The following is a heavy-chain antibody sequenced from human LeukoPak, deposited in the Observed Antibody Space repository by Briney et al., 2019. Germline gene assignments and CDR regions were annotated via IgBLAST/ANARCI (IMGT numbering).Heavy chain of an antibody. CDR3: ARGGGLDV. Sequence: GGSLRLSCAASGFTFSSYCMNWARQAPGKGLGWVASINHNGNVNYYVDSVKGQFTISRDNAKNSLYLQMSNLRAEDTAVYFCARGGGLDVWGQGATVTVSS. D-gene: IGHD3-16*01. J-gene: IGHJ6*02. V-gene: IGHV3-7*03. CDR1: GFTFSSYC. CDR2: INHNGNVN.